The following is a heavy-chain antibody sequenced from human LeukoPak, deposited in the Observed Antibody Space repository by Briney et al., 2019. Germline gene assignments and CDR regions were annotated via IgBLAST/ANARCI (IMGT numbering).Heavy chain of an antibody. CDR2: IKQDGSEK. CDR1: GFTFSSYA. CDR3: ARDRDWFDP. D-gene: IGHD3-10*01. Sequence: GGSLRLSCAASGFTFSSYAMSWVRQAPGKGLEWVANIKQDGSEKYYVDSVKGRFTISRDNAKNSLYLQMNSLRAEDTAVYYCARDRDWFDPWGQGTLVTVSS. J-gene: IGHJ5*02. V-gene: IGHV3-7*01.